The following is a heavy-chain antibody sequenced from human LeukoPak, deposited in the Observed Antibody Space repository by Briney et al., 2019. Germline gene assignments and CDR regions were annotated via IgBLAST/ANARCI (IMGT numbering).Heavy chain of an antibody. Sequence: SETLSLTCTVSGGSISSYYWSWIRQPAGQGLEWIVRIYTSGSTNYNPSLKSRVTMSVDTSKNQFSLKLSSVTAADTAVYYCARANYPYCSSTSCYLDIWGQGTMVTVSS. V-gene: IGHV4-4*07. J-gene: IGHJ3*02. D-gene: IGHD2-2*01. CDR3: ARANYPYCSSTSCYLDI. CDR2: IYTSGST. CDR1: GGSISSYY.